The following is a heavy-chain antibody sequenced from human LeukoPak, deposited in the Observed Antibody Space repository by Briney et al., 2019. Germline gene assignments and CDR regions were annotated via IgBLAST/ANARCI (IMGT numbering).Heavy chain of an antibody. D-gene: IGHD5-18*01. Sequence: SETLSLTCAVYGGSFSGCYWSWIRQPPGKGLEWIGEINHSGSTNYNPSLKSRVTISVDTSKNQFSLKLSSVTAADTAVYYCARGGGYSDFDYWGQGTLVTVSS. V-gene: IGHV4-34*01. CDR3: ARGGGYSDFDY. J-gene: IGHJ4*02. CDR2: INHSGST. CDR1: GGSFSGCY.